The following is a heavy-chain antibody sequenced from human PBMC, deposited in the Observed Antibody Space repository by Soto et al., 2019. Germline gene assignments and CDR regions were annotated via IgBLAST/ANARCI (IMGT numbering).Heavy chain of an antibody. CDR1: GGSISNYY. J-gene: IGHJ4*02. CDR2: IYYSGNT. V-gene: IGHV4-59*01. D-gene: IGHD6-13*01. CDR3: ARARATIAAAAIFAC. Sequence: SETLSLTCTVSGGSISNYYWTWIRQPPGKGLEWIGYIYYSGNTNYNPSLKSRVTISLDTSKNQLSLKVSSVTAADTAVYYCARARATIAAAAIFACWGQGTLVTVSS.